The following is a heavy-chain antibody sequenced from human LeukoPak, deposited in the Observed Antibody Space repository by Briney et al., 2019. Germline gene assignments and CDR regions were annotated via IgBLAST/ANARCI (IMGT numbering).Heavy chain of an antibody. CDR3: ARLRLPGPALWFGFDY. V-gene: IGHV4-34*01. CDR1: GGSFSGYY. D-gene: IGHD3-10*01. CDR2: INHSGST. J-gene: IGHJ4*02. Sequence: PSETLSLTCAVYGGSFSGYYWSWIRQPPGKGLEWIGEINHSGSTNYNPSLKSRVTVSVDTSKNQFSLKLSSVTAADTAVYYCARLRLPGPALWFGFDYWGQGTLVTVSS.